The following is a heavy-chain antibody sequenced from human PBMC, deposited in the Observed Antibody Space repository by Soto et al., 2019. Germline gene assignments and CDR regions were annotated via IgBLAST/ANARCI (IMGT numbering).Heavy chain of an antibody. J-gene: IGHJ4*02. D-gene: IGHD6-6*01. CDR1: GGSFSGYY. CDR2: INHSGST. Sequence: QVQLQQWGAGLLKPSETLSLTCAVYGGSFSGYYWSWIRQPPGKGLEWIGEINHSGSTNYNPSLKSRVTISVDTSKNQFSLKLSSVPAADTAVYYCAKKDSSSSTFDSWGQGTLVTVSS. V-gene: IGHV4-34*01. CDR3: AKKDSSSSTFDS.